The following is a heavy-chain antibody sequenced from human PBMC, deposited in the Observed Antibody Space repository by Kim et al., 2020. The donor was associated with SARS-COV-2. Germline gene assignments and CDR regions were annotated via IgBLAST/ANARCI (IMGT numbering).Heavy chain of an antibody. D-gene: IGHD2-2*01. J-gene: IGHJ4*02. CDR1: GYTFTGYY. CDR3: ARDLPLVVPADDHPAIDY. CDR2: INPNSGGT. V-gene: IGHV1-2*06. Sequence: ASVKVSCKASGYTFTGYYMHWVRQAPGQGLEWMGRINPNSGGTNYAQKFQGRVTMTRDTSISTAYMELSRLRSDDTAVYYCARDLPLVVPADDHPAIDYWGQGTLVTVSS.